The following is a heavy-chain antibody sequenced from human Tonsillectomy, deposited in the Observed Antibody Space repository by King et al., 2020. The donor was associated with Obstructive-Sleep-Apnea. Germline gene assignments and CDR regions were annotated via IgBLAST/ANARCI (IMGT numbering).Heavy chain of an antibody. CDR1: GFIFSNFG. V-gene: IGHV3-33*06. CDR3: AKAPSVVVAGSFDN. Sequence: VQLVESGGGVVQPGGSLRLSCASSGFIFSNFGMHWVRQAPGKGLEWVAVIWRDATNKYYADSVRGRFTNDRDNARNTLYLQMNSLRVEDTAIYYCAKAPSVVVAGSFDNWGQGTLVTVSS. J-gene: IGHJ4*02. CDR2: IWRDATNK. D-gene: IGHD6-19*01.